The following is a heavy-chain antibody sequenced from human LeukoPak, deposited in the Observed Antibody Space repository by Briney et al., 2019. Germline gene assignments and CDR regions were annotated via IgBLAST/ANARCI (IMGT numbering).Heavy chain of an antibody. V-gene: IGHV3-30*02. CDR3: VKDCGKYQIVERATFDF. CDR1: GFTFTSYG. J-gene: IGHJ4*02. D-gene: IGHD5-24*01. CDR2: IRHDGNDK. Sequence: GGSLRLSCVASGFTFTSYGMHWVRQAPGKGLEWVALIRHDGNDKYYAETVKGRFTVSRDNSNNTIYLQMNTLRAEDTAMYYCVKDCGKYQIVERATFDFWGQGTLISVSS.